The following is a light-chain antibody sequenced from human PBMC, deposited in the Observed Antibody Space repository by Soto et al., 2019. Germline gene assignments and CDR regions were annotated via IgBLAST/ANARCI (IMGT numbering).Light chain of an antibody. CDR2: DAS. CDR1: QSINSW. Sequence: DIQMTQSPSTLSASVGDRVTITCRASQSINSWLAWYQQKPGKAPKLLIYDASNLETGVPSRFSGSGFGTEFTLTISSLQPDDFATYYCQQYNSYRAFGQGTKV. V-gene: IGKV1-5*01. CDR3: QQYNSYRA. J-gene: IGKJ1*01.